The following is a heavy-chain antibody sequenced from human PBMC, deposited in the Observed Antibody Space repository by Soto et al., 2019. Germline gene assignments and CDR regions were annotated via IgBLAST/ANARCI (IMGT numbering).Heavy chain of an antibody. D-gene: IGHD3-22*01. CDR3: ARGSSYYYDSSGYYYFQH. Sequence: PGGSLRLSCAASGFTFSSYEMNWVRQAPGKGLEWVSYISSSGSTIYYADSVKGRFTISRDNAKNSLYLQMNSLRAEDTAVYYCARGSSYYYDSSGYYYFQHWGQGTLVTVSS. V-gene: IGHV3-48*03. CDR1: GFTFSSYE. CDR2: ISSSGSTI. J-gene: IGHJ1*01.